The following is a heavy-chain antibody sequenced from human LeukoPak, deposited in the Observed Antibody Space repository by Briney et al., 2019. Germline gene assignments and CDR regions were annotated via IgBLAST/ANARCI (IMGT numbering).Heavy chain of an antibody. V-gene: IGHV3-7*02. D-gene: IGHD6-13*01. CDR2: INQDGRQK. CDR1: AFTFSSYW. Sequence: GGSLRLSCAASAFTFSSYWMSWVRQAPGKGLEWVANINQDGRQKNYVDSVRGRFTISRDNAKNSLYLQMNSLRAEDTAVYYCASSWAYFDSWGQGTLVTVSS. J-gene: IGHJ4*02. CDR3: ASSWAYFDS.